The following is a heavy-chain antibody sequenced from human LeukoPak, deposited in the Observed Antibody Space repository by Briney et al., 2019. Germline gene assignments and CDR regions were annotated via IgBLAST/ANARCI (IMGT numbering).Heavy chain of an antibody. J-gene: IGHJ4*02. CDR3: ARSSGYYYDRFNDY. Sequence: SETLSLTCAVYGGSFSGYYWSWIRQPPGKGLEWIGEINHSGSTNYNPSLKSRVTISVDTSKNQFSLKLSSVTAADTAVYYCARSSGYYYDRFNDYWGQGTLVTVSS. D-gene: IGHD3-22*01. V-gene: IGHV4-34*01. CDR2: INHSGST. CDR1: GGSFSGYY.